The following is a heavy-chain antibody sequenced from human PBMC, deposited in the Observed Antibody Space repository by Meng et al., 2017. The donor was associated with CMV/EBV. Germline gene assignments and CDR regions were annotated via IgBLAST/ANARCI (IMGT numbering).Heavy chain of an antibody. CDR2: INHSGST. Sequence: VPSRQGGAGLLKPSETLSLPCAVYGGSFSGYYWSWIRQPPGKGLEWIGEINHSGSTNYNPSLKSRVTISVDTSKNQFSLKLSSVTAADTAVYYCARGLWFGELSPFDYWGQGTLVTVSS. CDR1: GGSFSGYY. CDR3: ARGLWFGELSPFDY. D-gene: IGHD3-10*01. V-gene: IGHV4-34*01. J-gene: IGHJ4*02.